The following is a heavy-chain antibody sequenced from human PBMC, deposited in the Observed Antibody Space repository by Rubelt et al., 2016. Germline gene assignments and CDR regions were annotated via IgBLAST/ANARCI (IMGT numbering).Heavy chain of an antibody. D-gene: IGHD2-15*01. J-gene: IGHJ3*02. CDR2: IYHSGST. CDR1: GYSISSGYY. Sequence: QVQLQESGPGLVKPSETLSLTCTVSGYSISSGYYWGWIRQPPGKGLEWIGSIYHSGSTYYNPSLKSRVTISVDTSKNQFSLKLSSVTAADTAVYYCARDSLVAAKRTDAFDIWGQGTMVTVSS. CDR3: ARDSLVAAKRTDAFDI. V-gene: IGHV4-38-2*02.